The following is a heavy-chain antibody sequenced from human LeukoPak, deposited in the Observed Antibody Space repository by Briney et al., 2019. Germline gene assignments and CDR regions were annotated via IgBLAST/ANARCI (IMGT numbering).Heavy chain of an antibody. V-gene: IGHV4-59*08. CDR2: VSHSGSS. CDR1: GGSLSSYY. Sequence: SETLSLTCTISGGSLSSYYWNWIRQPPGKGLEWIGYVSHSGSSQYNPSLKSRVTISVDTSGNQFSLRLTSVTAADTAVYYCVRQAEDVAFDIWGQGTMVTVSS. CDR3: VRQAEDVAFDI. D-gene: IGHD6-25*01. J-gene: IGHJ3*02.